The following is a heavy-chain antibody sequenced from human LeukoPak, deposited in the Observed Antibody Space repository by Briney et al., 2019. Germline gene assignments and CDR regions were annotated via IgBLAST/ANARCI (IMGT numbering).Heavy chain of an antibody. CDR2: IYSGGST. Sequence: TGGSLRLSCAASGFTVSSNYMSWVRQAPGKGLEWVSVIYSGGSTYYADSVKGRFTISRDNSKNTLYLQMNSLRAEDTAVYYCARVWFGESLDYWGQGTLVTVSS. D-gene: IGHD3-10*01. CDR1: GFTVSSNY. CDR3: ARVWFGESLDY. V-gene: IGHV3-66*01. J-gene: IGHJ4*02.